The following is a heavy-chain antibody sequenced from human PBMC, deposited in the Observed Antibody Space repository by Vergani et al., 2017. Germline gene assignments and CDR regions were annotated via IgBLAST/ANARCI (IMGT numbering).Heavy chain of an antibody. V-gene: IGHV3-48*04. J-gene: IGHJ4*02. D-gene: IGHD3-10*01. CDR3: AKATYGSGHLDY. Sequence: EVQLVESGGGLVQPGGSLRLSCAASGFTFSSYWMSWVRQAPGKGLEWVSYISSSGSTIYYADSVKGRFTISRDNSKNFLYLQMNSLRAEDTAVYYCAKATYGSGHLDYWGQGTLVTVSS. CDR1: GFTFSSYW. CDR2: ISSSGSTI.